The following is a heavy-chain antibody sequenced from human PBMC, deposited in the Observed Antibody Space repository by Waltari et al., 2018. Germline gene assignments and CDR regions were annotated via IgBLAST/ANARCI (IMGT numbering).Heavy chain of an antibody. V-gene: IGHV3-23*01. CDR3: AKGDASSGYYHLGGWFDP. CDR2: ISGSGGST. J-gene: IGHJ5*02. Sequence: VQLLESGVGLVQTGGSLRLYCAASGFNFSSYAMRWVRQAPGQGLEWVSAISGSGGSTYYADSVKGRFTISRYNSKNTLYLQMNSLRAEDTAVYYCAKGDASSGYYHLGGWFDPWGQGTLVTVSS. CDR1: GFNFSSYA. D-gene: IGHD3-22*01.